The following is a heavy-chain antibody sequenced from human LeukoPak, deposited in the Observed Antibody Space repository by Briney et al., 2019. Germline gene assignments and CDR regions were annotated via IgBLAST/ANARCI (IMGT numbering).Heavy chain of an antibody. D-gene: IGHD2-15*01. V-gene: IGHV3-23*01. CDR3: AKQLGYCSDGSCYFPY. CDR1: GFTFSTYS. J-gene: IGHJ4*02. Sequence: GGSLRLSCAASGFTFSTYSMNWVRQAPGKGLEWVSAISNNGGYTYYADSVQGRFTISRDNSKSTLCLQMNSLRAEDTAVYYCAKQLGYCSDGSCYFPYWGQGTLVTVSS. CDR2: ISNNGGYT.